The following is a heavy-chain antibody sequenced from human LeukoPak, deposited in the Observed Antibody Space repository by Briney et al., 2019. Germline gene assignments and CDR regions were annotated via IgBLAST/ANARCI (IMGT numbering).Heavy chain of an antibody. CDR2: IYSGGST. V-gene: IGHV3-53*01. J-gene: IGHJ6*02. D-gene: IGHD3-10*01. Sequence: GGSLRLSCAASEFIVSSNHMSWVRQAPGKGLEWVSVIYSGGSTYYADSVKGRFTISRDNSKNTLYLQMNSLRVEDTAVYYCARDLGSGSNYRRFYGMDVWGQGTTVTVSS. CDR1: EFIVSSNH. CDR3: ARDLGSGSNYRRFYGMDV.